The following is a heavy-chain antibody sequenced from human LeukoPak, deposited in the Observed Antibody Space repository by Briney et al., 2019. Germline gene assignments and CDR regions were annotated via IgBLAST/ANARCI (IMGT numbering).Heavy chain of an antibody. CDR2: INPRGGNT. CDR1: GYSFTNKH. J-gene: IGHJ4*02. D-gene: IGHD6-19*01. V-gene: IGHV1-46*01. Sequence: GASVKVSCKASGYSFTNKHMHWVRQAPGQGLEWMVIINPRGGNTNYAQKFQGRVTMTSDTSTSTVYMEMSSLRSEDTAVYYCARECCGGWYAHRGIDLDYWGQGTLVSVSS. CDR3: ARECCGGWYAHRGIDLDY.